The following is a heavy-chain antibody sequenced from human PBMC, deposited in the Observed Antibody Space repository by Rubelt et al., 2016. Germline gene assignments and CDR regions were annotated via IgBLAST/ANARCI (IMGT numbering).Heavy chain of an antibody. D-gene: IGHD3-10*01. CDR1: GFTFSDYA. V-gene: IGHV3-48*01. CDR3: ARVPGRLAPYWYFDL. CDR2: IAGGSTTK. Sequence: EVQLLESGGGLVQPGGSLRLSCAASGFTFSDYAMNWVRQSPGKGLEWVAYIAGGSTTKYYADSVRGRFTLSRDNSKNTLYLQVDSLRAEDTAAYYCARVPGRLAPYWYFDLWGRGTLVTVSS. J-gene: IGHJ2*01.